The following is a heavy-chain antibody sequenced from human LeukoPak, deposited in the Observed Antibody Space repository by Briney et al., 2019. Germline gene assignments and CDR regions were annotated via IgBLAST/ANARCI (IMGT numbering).Heavy chain of an antibody. CDR2: INWNGCSR. CDR3: ARRKVGATPYDY. Sequence: GGSLRLSCAAYGFTLDVYGMSWVRHARGKGLECVSGINWNGCSRGYADSVKGRFTISIDNAKNSLYLQMNSVRAEDTALYYCARRKVGATPYDYWGQGTLVTVSS. CDR1: GFTLDVYG. D-gene: IGHD1-26*01. V-gene: IGHV3-20*04. J-gene: IGHJ4*02.